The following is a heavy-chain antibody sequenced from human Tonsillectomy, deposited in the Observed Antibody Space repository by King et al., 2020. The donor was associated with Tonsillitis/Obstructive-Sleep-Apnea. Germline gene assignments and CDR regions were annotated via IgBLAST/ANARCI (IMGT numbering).Heavy chain of an antibody. Sequence: VQLVESGGGVVQPGRSLRLSCAASGFTFSSYGMHWVRQAPGKGLEWVAVIWYDGSNKYYADSVKGRFTICRDNSKNTLYLQMNSLRAEDTAVYYCARGASGRPDLFDYWGQGTLVTVSS. V-gene: IGHV3-33*01. J-gene: IGHJ4*02. CDR2: IWYDGSNK. CDR3: ARGASGRPDLFDY. CDR1: GFTFSSYG. D-gene: IGHD1-26*01.